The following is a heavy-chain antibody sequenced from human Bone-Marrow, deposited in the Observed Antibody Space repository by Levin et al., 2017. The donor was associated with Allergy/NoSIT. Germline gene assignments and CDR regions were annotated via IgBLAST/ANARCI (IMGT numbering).Heavy chain of an antibody. D-gene: IGHD3-22*01. CDR2: SSSSGSSV. CDR1: GFSINSCE. CDR3: TRDQLKNSRGLYGPTHFDH. V-gene: IGHV3-48*03. J-gene: IGHJ4*02. Sequence: GGSLRLSCVASGFSINSCEMSWVRQGPGKGLEFVSYSSSSGSSVSYGDSVKGRFTMTRDNVMNSLYLQMDSLKDEDTGVYYCTRDQLKNSRGLYGPTHFDHWGLGALVIVSS.